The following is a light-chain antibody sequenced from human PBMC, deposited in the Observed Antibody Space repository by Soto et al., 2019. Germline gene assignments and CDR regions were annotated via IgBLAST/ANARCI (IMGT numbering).Light chain of an antibody. CDR2: WAS. V-gene: IGKV4-1*01. Sequence: DIVMAQSPNSLAISLGERATINCKSSQNLLYSSNNKNYLAWYQQKPGQPPQLLIYWASTRESGVPDRFSGSGSGTDFTLTISSLQVEDVAVYYCQQYYSTPQTFGQGTKVEVK. CDR1: QNLLYSSNNKNY. J-gene: IGKJ1*01. CDR3: QQYYSTPQT.